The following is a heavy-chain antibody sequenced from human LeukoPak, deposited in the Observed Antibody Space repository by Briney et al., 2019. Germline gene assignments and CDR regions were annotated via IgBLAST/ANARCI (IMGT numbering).Heavy chain of an antibody. CDR1: GFTFSSYA. CDR2: ISGSGGST. V-gene: IGHV3-23*01. Sequence: GGSLRLSCAASGFTFSSYAMSWVRQAPGKGLEWVSAISGSGGSTYYADSVKGRFTISRDNSKNTLCLQMNSLRAEDTAVYYCAKLLYYYDSSGYSSPFDYWGQGTLVTVSS. CDR3: AKLLYYYDSSGYSSPFDY. J-gene: IGHJ4*02. D-gene: IGHD3-22*01.